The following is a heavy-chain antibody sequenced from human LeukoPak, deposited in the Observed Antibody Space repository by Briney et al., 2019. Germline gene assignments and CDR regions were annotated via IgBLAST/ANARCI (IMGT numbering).Heavy chain of an antibody. CDR2: IIPIFGTA. CDR1: GGTFSSYA. CDR3: ASAVCSGGSCYSGAFDI. V-gene: IGHV1-69*01. D-gene: IGHD2-15*01. J-gene: IGHJ3*02. Sequence: GSSVKVSCKASGGTFSSYAISWVRQAPGRGLEWMGGIIPIFGTANYAQKFQGRVTITADESTSTAYMELSSLRSGDTAVYYCASAVCSGGSCYSGAFDIWGQGTMVTVSS.